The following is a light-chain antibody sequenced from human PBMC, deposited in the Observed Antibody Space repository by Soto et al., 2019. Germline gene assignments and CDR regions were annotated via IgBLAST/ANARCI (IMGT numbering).Light chain of an antibody. Sequence: QSALTQPASVSGSPGQSITISCAGTRSDVGNYNLVSWYQQYPGKAPKLMIYEVNKRPSGVSNRFSGSKSGNTASLTISGLQAEDEADYYCCSYAGSDTGAFGGGTKVTVL. CDR1: RSDVGNYNL. J-gene: IGLJ3*02. V-gene: IGLV2-23*02. CDR2: EVN. CDR3: CSYAGSDTGA.